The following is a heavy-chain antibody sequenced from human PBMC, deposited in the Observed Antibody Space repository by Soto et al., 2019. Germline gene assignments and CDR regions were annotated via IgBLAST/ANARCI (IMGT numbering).Heavy chain of an antibody. D-gene: IGHD6-6*01. V-gene: IGHV3-73*01. CDR1: GFTFSGSA. CDR3: TRPQPSSSRGMDV. CDR2: IRSKANSYAT. Sequence: PGGSLRLSCAASGFTFSGSAMHWVRQASGKGLEWVGRIRSKANSYATAYAASVKGRFTISRDDSKNTAYLQMNSLKTEDTAVYYCTRPQPSSSRGMDVWGQGTTVTVSS. J-gene: IGHJ6*02.